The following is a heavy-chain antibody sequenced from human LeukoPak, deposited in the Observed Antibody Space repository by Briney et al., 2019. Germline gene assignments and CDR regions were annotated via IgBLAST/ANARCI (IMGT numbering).Heavy chain of an antibody. CDR3: ARLPVAGRYYYYGMDV. CDR1: GGPISSYY. Sequence: SETLSLTCTVSGGPISSYYCSWIRQPPGKGLEWIGYIYYSGSTNYNPSLKSRVTISVDTSKNQFSLKLSSVTAADTAVYYCARLPVAGRYYYYGMDVWGQGTTVTVSS. D-gene: IGHD2-15*01. J-gene: IGHJ6*02. CDR2: IYYSGST. V-gene: IGHV4-59*08.